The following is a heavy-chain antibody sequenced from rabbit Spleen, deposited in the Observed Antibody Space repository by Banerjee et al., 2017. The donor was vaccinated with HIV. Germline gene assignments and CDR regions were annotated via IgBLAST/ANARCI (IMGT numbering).Heavy chain of an antibody. CDR1: GFSFSSSYY. CDR2: IDVGSSDFT. V-gene: IGHV1S40*01. D-gene: IGHD8-1*01. CDR3: ARDAATSFSSYGMDL. Sequence: QSLEESGGGLVQPEGSLTLTCTASGFSFSSSYYMCWVRQAPGKGLEWIGCIDVGSSDFTCFAAWAKGCFTISKASSTTVTLQMTSLTAADTATYFCARDAATSFSSYGMDLWGQGTLVTVS. J-gene: IGHJ6*01.